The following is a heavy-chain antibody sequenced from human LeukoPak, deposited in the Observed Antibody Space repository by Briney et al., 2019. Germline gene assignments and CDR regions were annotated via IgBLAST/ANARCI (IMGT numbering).Heavy chain of an antibody. V-gene: IGHV1-69*13. CDR3: ARDRSPGPDAFDI. J-gene: IGHJ3*02. CDR2: IIPIFGTA. Sequence: SVKVSCKASGGTFSSYAISWVRQAPGQGLEWMGGIIPIFGTANYAQKFQGRVTITADESTSTAYMELSSLRSEDTAVYYCARDRSPGPDAFDIWAKGQWSPSLQ. CDR1: GGTFSSYA. D-gene: IGHD1-1*01.